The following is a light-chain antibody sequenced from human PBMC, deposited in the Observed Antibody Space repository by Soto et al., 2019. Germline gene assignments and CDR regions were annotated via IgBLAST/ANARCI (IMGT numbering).Light chain of an antibody. CDR2: EVS. Sequence: QSALTQPPSASGSPGQSVTISCTGTSSDVGGYNYVSWYQQHPGKAPTLMISEVSKRSSGVPDRFSGSKSGNTASLTVSGLQAEDEADYYCSSFSGNNNLVFGGGTKLTVL. CDR1: SSDVGGYNY. V-gene: IGLV2-8*01. CDR3: SSFSGNNNLV. J-gene: IGLJ2*01.